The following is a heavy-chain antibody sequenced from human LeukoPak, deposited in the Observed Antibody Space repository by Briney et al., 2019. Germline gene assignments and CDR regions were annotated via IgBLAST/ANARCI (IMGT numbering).Heavy chain of an antibody. CDR3: AGAPAQESGASMGH. D-gene: IGHD1-26*01. Sequence: PGGSLRLSCAASGFTFSSYAMSWVRQAPGKGLEWVAVISYDGSNKYYADSVKGRFTISRDNSKNTLYLQMNSLRAEDTAVYYCAGAPAQESGASMGHWGQGTLVTVSS. V-gene: IGHV3-30*04. CDR1: GFTFSSYA. CDR2: ISYDGSNK. J-gene: IGHJ4*02.